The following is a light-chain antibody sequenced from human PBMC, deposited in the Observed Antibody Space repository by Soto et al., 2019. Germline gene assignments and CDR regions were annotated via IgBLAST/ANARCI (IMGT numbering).Light chain of an antibody. J-gene: IGKJ1*01. CDR3: QQYGSSGT. CDR1: QNIRSS. CDR2: DAS. V-gene: IGKV3-20*01. Sequence: ELVMTQSPSSLSASPGERVTLSCRASQNIRSSLAWYQQRPGQAPRLLIYDASNRATGIPDRFSGSGSGTDFTLTISRLEPEDFAVYYCQQYGSSGTFGQGTKVDIK.